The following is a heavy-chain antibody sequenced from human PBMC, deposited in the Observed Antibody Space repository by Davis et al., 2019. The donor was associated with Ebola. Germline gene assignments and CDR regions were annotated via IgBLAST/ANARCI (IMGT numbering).Heavy chain of an antibody. D-gene: IGHD5-12*01. CDR3: AKGVVATILRFDYFDY. J-gene: IGHJ4*02. V-gene: IGHV3-9*03. CDR2: ISWNSGSI. CDR1: GFTFDDYA. Sequence: SLKISCAASGFTFDDYAMHWVRQAPGKGLEWVSGISWNSGSIGYADSVKGRFTISRDNAKNSLYLQMNSLRAEDMALYYCAKGVVATILRFDYFDYWGQGTLVTVSS.